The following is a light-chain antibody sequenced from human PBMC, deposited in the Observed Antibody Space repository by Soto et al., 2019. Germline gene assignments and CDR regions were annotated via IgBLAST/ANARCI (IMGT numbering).Light chain of an antibody. CDR3: QQYYSYPRP. V-gene: IGKV1-8*01. J-gene: IGKJ1*01. Sequence: AIRMTQSPSSFSASTGDRVTITCRASQGISSYLAWYQQKPGKAPKLLIYAASTLQSGVPSRFSGSGSGTDFTLTIGCLQSEDFATYYCQQYYSYPRPFGQGTKVEI. CDR1: QGISSY. CDR2: AAS.